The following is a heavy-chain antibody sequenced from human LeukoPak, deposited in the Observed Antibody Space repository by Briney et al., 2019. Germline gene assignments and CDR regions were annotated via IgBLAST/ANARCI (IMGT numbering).Heavy chain of an antibody. CDR2: INHSGST. V-gene: IGHV4-34*01. Sequence: SETLSLTCAVYGGSFSGYYWSWIRQPPGKGLEWIGEINHSGSTNYNPSLKGRVTISVDTSKNQFSLKLSSVTAADTAVYYCARGGIAAAGDDYWGQGTLVTVSS. D-gene: IGHD6-13*01. CDR1: GGSFSGYY. CDR3: ARGGIAAAGDDY. J-gene: IGHJ4*02.